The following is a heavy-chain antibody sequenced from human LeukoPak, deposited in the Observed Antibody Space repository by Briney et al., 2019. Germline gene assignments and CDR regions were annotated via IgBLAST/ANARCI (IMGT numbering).Heavy chain of an antibody. J-gene: IGHJ4*02. V-gene: IGHV3-53*05. CDR3: AKDSYSYGYFDY. CDR1: GFTVSSNY. Sequence: GGSLRLSCAASGFTVSSNYMSWVRQAPGKGLEWVSVIYSGGSTYYADSVKGRFTISRDNSKNTLYLQMNSLRAEDTAVYYCAKDSYSYGYFDYWGQGTLVTVSS. D-gene: IGHD5-18*01. CDR2: IYSGGST.